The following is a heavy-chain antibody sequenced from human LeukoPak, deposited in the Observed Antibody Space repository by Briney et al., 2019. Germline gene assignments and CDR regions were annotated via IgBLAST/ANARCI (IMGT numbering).Heavy chain of an antibody. CDR2: IKQDGSEK. D-gene: IGHD2-15*01. Sequence: GGSLRLSCAASGFTFSSYWMSWVRQAPGKGLEWVANIKQDGSEKYYVDSVKGRFTISRDNAKNPLYLQMNSLRAEDTAVYYCARVSIVVVVAASDAFDIWGQGTMVTVSS. V-gene: IGHV3-7*01. CDR3: ARVSIVVVVAASDAFDI. J-gene: IGHJ3*02. CDR1: GFTFSSYW.